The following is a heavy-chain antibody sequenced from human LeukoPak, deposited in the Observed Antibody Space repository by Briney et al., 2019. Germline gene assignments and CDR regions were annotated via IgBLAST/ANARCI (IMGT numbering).Heavy chain of an antibody. V-gene: IGHV3-30*18. Sequence: GGSLRLSCAASGFTFSNYGMHWVRQAPGKGLEWVAVISSDGSHKYYADSVKGRFTISRDNSKNTLYVQMNSLRAEDTAVYYCAKDRLGFPFDYWGQGTLVTVSS. CDR3: AKDRLGFPFDY. CDR2: ISSDGSHK. J-gene: IGHJ4*02. CDR1: GFTFSNYG. D-gene: IGHD5-12*01.